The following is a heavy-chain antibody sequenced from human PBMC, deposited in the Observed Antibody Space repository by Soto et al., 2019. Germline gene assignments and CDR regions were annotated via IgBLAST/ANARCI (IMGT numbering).Heavy chain of an antibody. V-gene: IGHV4-59*01. CDR2: IYYSGST. J-gene: IGHJ4*02. Sequence: SETLSLTCTVSGGSISSYYWSWIRQPPGKGLEWIGYIYYSGSTNYNPSLKSRVTISVDTSKNQFSLKLSSVTAADTAVYYCARGLYSSGWTPYYFDYWGQGTLVTVSS. CDR3: ARGLYSSGWTPYYFDY. D-gene: IGHD6-19*01. CDR1: GGSISSYY.